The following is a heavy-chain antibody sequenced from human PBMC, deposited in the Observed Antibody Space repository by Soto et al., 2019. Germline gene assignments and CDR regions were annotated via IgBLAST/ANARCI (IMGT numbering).Heavy chain of an antibody. CDR2: IKSKTDGGTT. J-gene: IGHJ4*02. CDR3: TTEGNDYGDPHVY. CDR1: GFTFSNAW. D-gene: IGHD4-17*01. V-gene: IGHV3-15*01. Sequence: EVQLVESGGGLVKPGGSLRLSCAASGFTFSNAWMSWVRQAPGKGLEWVGRIKSKTDGGTTDYAAPVKGRFTISRDDSKNTLYLQMNSLKTEVTAVYYCTTEGNDYGDPHVYWGQGTLVTVSS.